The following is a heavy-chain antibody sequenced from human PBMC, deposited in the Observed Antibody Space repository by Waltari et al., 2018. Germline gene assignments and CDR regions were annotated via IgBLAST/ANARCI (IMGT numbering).Heavy chain of an antibody. J-gene: IGHJ4*02. Sequence: VQLVESGGGLVQPGGSLRLSCTASGFTLSAFAMTWVRQAPGKGLEWVYTVDTSGATYYAESVKGRFSISRDTSRNILYLEMSSLRTDDTALYFCAKDRWGGANYFDYWGQGTLATVSS. D-gene: IGHD2-21*01. CDR1: GFTLSAFA. CDR3: AKDRWGGANYFDY. CDR2: VDTSGAT. V-gene: IGHV3-23*04.